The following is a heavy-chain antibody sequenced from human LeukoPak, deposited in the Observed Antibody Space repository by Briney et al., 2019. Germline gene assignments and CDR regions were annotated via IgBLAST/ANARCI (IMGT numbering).Heavy chain of an antibody. Sequence: TGGSLRLSCAASGFTFSSYAMHWVRQAPGKGLEWVAVISYDGSNKYYADSVKGRFTISRDNSKNTLYLQMNSLKTEDTAVYYCTTATDMIYFGSGSPSVDYWGQGTLVTVSS. CDR1: GFTFSSYA. CDR3: TTATDMIYFGSGSPSVDY. J-gene: IGHJ4*02. D-gene: IGHD3-10*01. CDR2: ISYDGSNK. V-gene: IGHV3-30-3*01.